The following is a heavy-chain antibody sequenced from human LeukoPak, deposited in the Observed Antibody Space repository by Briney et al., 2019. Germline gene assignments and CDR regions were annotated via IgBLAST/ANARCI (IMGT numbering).Heavy chain of an antibody. CDR3: ATDRRFRDAFDI. V-gene: IGHV1-24*01. D-gene: IGHD3-3*01. J-gene: IGHJ3*02. CDR1: GYTLTELS. Sequence: ASVRVSCKVSGYTLTELSMHWVRQAPGKGLEWMGGFDPEDGETIYAQKFQGRVTMTEDTSTDTAYMELSSLRSEDTAVYYCATDRRFRDAFDIWGQGTMVTVSS. CDR2: FDPEDGET.